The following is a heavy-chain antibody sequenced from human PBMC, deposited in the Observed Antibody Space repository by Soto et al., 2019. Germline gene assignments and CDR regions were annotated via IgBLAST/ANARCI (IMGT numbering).Heavy chain of an antibody. CDR2: ISGSGGST. CDR1: GFTFSSYA. D-gene: IGHD2-21*02. Sequence: EVQLLESGGGLVQPGGSLRLSCAASGFTFSSYAMSWVRQAPGKGLEWVSAISGSGGSTYYADSVKGRFTISRDNSKNTLYLQMTSLRAEDTAVYYCAKREVTAIRPYSGYGMDVWGQGTTVTVSS. CDR3: AKREVTAIRPYSGYGMDV. J-gene: IGHJ6*02. V-gene: IGHV3-23*01.